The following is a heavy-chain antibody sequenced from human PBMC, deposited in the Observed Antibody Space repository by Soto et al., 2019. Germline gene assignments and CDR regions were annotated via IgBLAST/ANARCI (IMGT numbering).Heavy chain of an antibody. J-gene: IGHJ3*02. V-gene: IGHV4-30-2*01. Sequence: SETLSLTCAVSGGSISSGGYSWSWLRQPQGKGLEWIGYIYHSGSTYYNPSLKRLVTISVDRTKNQFSLKLNSVTAADTAVYYCARTGYSGGDFYSWWRGAFDTWGQGAMVTVS. CDR3: ARTGYSGGDFYSWWRGAFDT. CDR1: GGSISSGGYS. CDR2: IYHSGST. D-gene: IGHD2-21*02.